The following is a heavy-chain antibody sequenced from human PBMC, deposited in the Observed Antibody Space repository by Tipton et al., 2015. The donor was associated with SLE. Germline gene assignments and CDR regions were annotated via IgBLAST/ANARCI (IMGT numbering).Heavy chain of an antibody. V-gene: IGHV4-31*03. D-gene: IGHD1-26*01. CDR1: GGSISSGGYY. Sequence: TLSLTCTVSGGSISSGGYYWSWIRQHPGKGLEWIGYIYYSGSTYYNPSLKSRVTISVDTSKNQFSLKLSSVTAADTAVYYCAGQDHSGSPWYYFDYWGQGTLVTVSS. CDR3: AGQDHSGSPWYYFDY. J-gene: IGHJ4*02. CDR2: IYYSGST.